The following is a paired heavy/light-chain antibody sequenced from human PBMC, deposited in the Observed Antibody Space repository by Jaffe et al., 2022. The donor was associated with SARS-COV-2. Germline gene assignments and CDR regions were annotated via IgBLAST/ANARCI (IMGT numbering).Heavy chain of an antibody. D-gene: IGHD3-10*01. CDR2: LTGSGGNT. Sequence: EVQLVESGGGLLQPGRSLRLSCAASGFSFKNFAMTWVRQAPGKGLEWVSSLTGSGGNTYYAASVKGRFTISRDNSKNTVYLQMSSLTAEDTAVYYCAKFRGWTYGEYHMDVWGKGTTVTVSS. J-gene: IGHJ6*03. V-gene: IGHV3-23*04. CDR3: AKFRGWTYGEYHMDV. CDR1: GFSFKNFA.
Light chain of an antibody. CDR1: SSNIGADSD. CDR2: GNN. Sequence: QSVLTQPPSVSGAPGQRVTLSCTGGSSNIGADSDVHWYQQLPGLAPRLLIYGNNNRPSGVPDRFSGSKSGTSASLAISGLQAEDEADYYCQSYDNSLSGWVFGGGTRLTVL. V-gene: IGLV1-40*01. CDR3: QSYDNSLSGWV. J-gene: IGLJ3*02.